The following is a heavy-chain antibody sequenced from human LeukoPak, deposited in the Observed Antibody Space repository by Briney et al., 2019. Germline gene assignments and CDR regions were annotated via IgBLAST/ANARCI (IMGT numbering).Heavy chain of an antibody. CDR3: ARSAVGTSCCTAVDY. V-gene: IGHV3-23*01. Sequence: PGGSLRLSCEVSGFHFSDYSMNWVRQAPGKGLEWVSGISTSGDRTYYADSVKGRFTISRDNSKNTLYLQMNSLRAEDTAEYYCARSAVGTSCCTAVDYWGQGTLVTVSS. CDR1: GFHFSDYS. CDR2: ISTSGDRT. D-gene: IGHD1-26*01. J-gene: IGHJ4*02.